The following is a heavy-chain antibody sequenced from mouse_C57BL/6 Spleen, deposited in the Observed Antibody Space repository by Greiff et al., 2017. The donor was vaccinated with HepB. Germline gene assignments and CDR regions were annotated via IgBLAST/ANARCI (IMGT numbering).Heavy chain of an antibody. J-gene: IGHJ1*03. CDR3: ARGGHYGSSPNWYFDV. Sequence: VQLQQPGAELVKPGASVKLSCKASGYTFTSYWMHWVKQRPGRGLEWIGRTDPNSGGTKYNEKFKSKATLTVDKPSSTAYMQLSSLTSEDSAVYYCARGGHYGSSPNWYFDVWGTGTTVTVSS. CDR1: GYTFTSYW. V-gene: IGHV1-72*01. CDR2: TDPNSGGT. D-gene: IGHD1-1*01.